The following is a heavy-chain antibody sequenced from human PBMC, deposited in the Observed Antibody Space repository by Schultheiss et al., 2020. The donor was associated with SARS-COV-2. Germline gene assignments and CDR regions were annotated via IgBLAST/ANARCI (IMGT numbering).Heavy chain of an antibody. J-gene: IGHJ4*02. Sequence: GGSLRLSCAASGFTFDDYAMHWVRQTPVKGLVWVSGIHSDGSSTSYADSVKGRFTISRDNAKNTLYLQMISLRAEDTAVYYCARDYCSITSCYDYWGQGTLVTVSS. CDR2: IHSDGSST. V-gene: IGHV3-74*01. D-gene: IGHD2-2*01. CDR3: ARDYCSITSCYDY. CDR1: GFTFDDYA.